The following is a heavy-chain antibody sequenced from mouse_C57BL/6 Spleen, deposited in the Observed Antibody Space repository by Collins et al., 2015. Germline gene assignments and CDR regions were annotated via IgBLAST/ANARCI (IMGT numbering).Heavy chain of an antibody. J-gene: IGHJ4*01. CDR2: IRLKSNNYAT. CDR3: TRQAATGAMDY. CDR1: GFTFSNYW. D-gene: IGHD3-2*02. Sequence: EVKLEESGGGLVQPGGSMKLSCVASGFTFSNYWMNWVRQSPEKGLEWVAEIRLKSNNYATHYAESVKGRFTISRDDSKSSVYLQMNNLRAEGTGIYYCTRQAATGAMDYWGQGTSVTVSS. V-gene: IGHV6-6*02.